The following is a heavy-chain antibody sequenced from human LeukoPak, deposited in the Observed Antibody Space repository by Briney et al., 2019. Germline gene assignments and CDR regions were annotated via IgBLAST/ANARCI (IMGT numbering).Heavy chain of an antibody. CDR3: ARERYDFWSGPYYGMDV. CDR2: ISAYNGNT. CDR1: GYTFTSYG. J-gene: IGHJ6*02. D-gene: IGHD3-3*01. Sequence: GASVKVSCKASGYTFTSYGISWVRQAPGQGLEWMGWISAYNGNTNYAQKLQGRVTMTRNTSISTAYMELSSLRSEDTAVYYCARERYDFWSGPYYGMDVWGQGTTVTVSS. V-gene: IGHV1-18*01.